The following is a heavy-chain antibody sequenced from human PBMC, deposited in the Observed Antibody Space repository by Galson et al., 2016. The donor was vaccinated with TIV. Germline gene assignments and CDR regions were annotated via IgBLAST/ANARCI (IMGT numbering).Heavy chain of an antibody. CDR3: ARAAGRNGATCHATCESFDF. J-gene: IGHJ3*01. CDR1: GDSVSSNSAA. V-gene: IGHV6-1*01. D-gene: IGHD3-10*01. CDR2: TYCRSRCYY. Sequence: CAISGDSVSSNSAAWNWIRQSPSRGLEWLGRTYCRSRCYYDYAVSVKSRITIESDPSKNQFSLQLNSVTSEDTAVYYCARAAGRNGATCHATCESFDFWGQGTMVTVSS.